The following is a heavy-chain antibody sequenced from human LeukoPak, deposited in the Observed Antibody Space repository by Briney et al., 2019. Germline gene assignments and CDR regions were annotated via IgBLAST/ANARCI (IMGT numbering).Heavy chain of an antibody. Sequence: GGSLRLSCAASGFTFSSYEMNWVRQAPGKGLEWVSVISGSGTNTYYADSVKGRFTISRDNFKNTLYLQMNSLRAEDTAVYYCAKGSRPVIAATFFDYWGQGTLVTVSS. CDR3: AKGSRPVIAATFFDY. J-gene: IGHJ4*02. D-gene: IGHD2-15*01. V-gene: IGHV3-23*01. CDR1: GFTFSSYE. CDR2: ISGSGTNT.